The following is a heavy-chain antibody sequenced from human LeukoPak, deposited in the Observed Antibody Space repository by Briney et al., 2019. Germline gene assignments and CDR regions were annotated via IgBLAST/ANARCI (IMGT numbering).Heavy chain of an antibody. J-gene: IGHJ4*02. CDR1: GFTFSDYY. CDR2: ISSSGSTI. D-gene: IGHD3-3*01. Sequence: PGGSLRLSCAASGFTFSDYYMSWIRQAPGKGLEWVSYISSSGSTIYYADSVKGRFTISRDNAKNSLYLQMNSLRAEDTAVYYWATFGIGYNLNYFDSWGQGTLVTAS. CDR3: ATFGIGYNLNYFDS. V-gene: IGHV3-11*01.